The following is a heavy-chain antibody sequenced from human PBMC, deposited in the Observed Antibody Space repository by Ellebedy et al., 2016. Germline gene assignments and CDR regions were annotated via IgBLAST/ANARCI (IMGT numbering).Heavy chain of an antibody. D-gene: IGHD1-14*01. CDR1: GFTVSSNY. Sequence: GESLKISCAASGFTVSSNYMSWVRQAPGKGLEWVSVIYSGGSTYYADSVKGRFTISRDNSKNTLYLQMNSLTVEDTAVYYCAKGNAIPGPEPLDFWGQGTLVTVSS. V-gene: IGHV3-53*01. J-gene: IGHJ4*02. CDR2: IYSGGST. CDR3: AKGNAIPGPEPLDF.